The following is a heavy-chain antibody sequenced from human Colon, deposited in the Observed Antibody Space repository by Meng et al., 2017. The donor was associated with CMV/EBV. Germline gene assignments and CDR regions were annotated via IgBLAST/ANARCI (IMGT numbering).Heavy chain of an antibody. CDR3: ARGELWPFYFDY. D-gene: IGHD1-26*01. J-gene: IGHJ4*02. CDR2: IYSDGST. Sequence: EVQLVESGGGLIQPGGSLRLSCAASGFTVSSNYMSWVRLAPGKGLEWVSVIYSDGSTYYADSVKGRFTISRDNSKNTLYLQMNSLRAEDTAVYYCARGELWPFYFDYWGQGTLVTVSS. CDR1: GFTVSSNY. V-gene: IGHV3-53*01.